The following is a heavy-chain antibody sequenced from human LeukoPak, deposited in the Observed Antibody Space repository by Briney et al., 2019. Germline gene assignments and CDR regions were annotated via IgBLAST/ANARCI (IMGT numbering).Heavy chain of an antibody. CDR2: IYHSGST. Sequence: SETLSLTCTVSGGSISSSSYYWGWIRQPPGKGLEWIGSIYHSGSTYYNPSLKSRVTISVDTSKNQFSLKLSSVTAADTAVYYCARRGWLGNDFDYWGQGTLVTVSS. CDR1: GGSISSSSYY. J-gene: IGHJ4*02. V-gene: IGHV4-39*01. D-gene: IGHD5-24*01. CDR3: ARRGWLGNDFDY.